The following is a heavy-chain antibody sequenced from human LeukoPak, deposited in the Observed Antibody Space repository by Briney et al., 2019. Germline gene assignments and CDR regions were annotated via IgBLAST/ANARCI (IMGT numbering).Heavy chain of an antibody. V-gene: IGHV1-69*06. J-gene: IGHJ4*02. CDR2: IIPIFGTA. CDR3: ARDHAGSSGYRSPVLDY. CDR1: GYTFNGYY. Sequence: GASVKVSCKASGYTFNGYYMHWVRQAPGQGLEWMGGIIPIFGTANYAQKFQGRVTITADKSTSTAYMELSSLRSEDTAVYYCARDHAGSSGYRSPVLDYWGQGTLVTVSS. D-gene: IGHD3-22*01.